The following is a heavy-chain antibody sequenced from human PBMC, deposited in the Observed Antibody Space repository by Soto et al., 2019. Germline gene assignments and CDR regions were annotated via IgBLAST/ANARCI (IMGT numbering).Heavy chain of an antibody. CDR2: IIPMFGTS. D-gene: IGHD3-22*01. V-gene: IGHV1-69*06. CDR3: ARAAGYHYDSSGYQYWYFDL. Sequence: QVQLVQSGAEVRKPGSSVKVSCKVSGGTFSSYAISWVRQAPGQGLEWMGGIIPMFGTSNYAQKFQGRVTITADKSKNTAYMELNSLTSEDTAVYYCARAAGYHYDSSGYQYWYFDLWGRGTLVTVSS. J-gene: IGHJ2*01. CDR1: GGTFSSYA.